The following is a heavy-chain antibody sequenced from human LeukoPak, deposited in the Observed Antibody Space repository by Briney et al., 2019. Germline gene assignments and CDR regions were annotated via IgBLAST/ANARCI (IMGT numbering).Heavy chain of an antibody. V-gene: IGHV4-34*01. Sequence: PSETLSLTCAVYGGSFSGYYWSWIRQPPGKGLEWIGYIYHSGSTYYNPSLKSRVTISVDRSKNQFSLKLSSVTAADTAVYYCARGPSPTNWFDPWGQGTLVTVSS. CDR1: GGSFSGYY. CDR3: ARGPSPTNWFDP. D-gene: IGHD1-26*01. J-gene: IGHJ5*02. CDR2: IYHSGST.